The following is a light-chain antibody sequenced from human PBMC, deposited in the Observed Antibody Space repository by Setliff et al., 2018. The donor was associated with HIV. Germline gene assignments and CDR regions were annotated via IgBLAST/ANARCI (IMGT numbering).Light chain of an antibody. CDR1: SSDVGSYNF. CDR2: DVT. J-gene: IGLJ3*02. Sequence: QSVLTQPASVSGSPGQSITLSCTGTSSDVGSYNFVSWYQQHPGRAPKLMIYDVTKRPSGVSDRFSGSKSGNTASLTISGLQAEDEADYYCSSYTASRALVFGGGTKVTVL. V-gene: IGLV2-14*03. CDR3: SSYTASRALV.